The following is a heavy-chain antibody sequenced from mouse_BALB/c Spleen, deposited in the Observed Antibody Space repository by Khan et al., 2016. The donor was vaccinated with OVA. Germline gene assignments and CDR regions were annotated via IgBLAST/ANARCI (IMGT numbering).Heavy chain of an antibody. CDR3: ARGRAY. J-gene: IGHJ3*01. CDR2: INYSGST. V-gene: IGHV3-2*02. Sequence: EVQLVESGPGLVKPSQSLSLTCTVTGYSITSDYAWNWIRQFPGNKLEWMGYINYSGSTTYSPSLKSRISITRDTSKNQFFLQLNSVSTEDTATYYGARGRAYWGQGTLVTVSA. D-gene: IGHD3-3*01. CDR1: GYSITSDYA.